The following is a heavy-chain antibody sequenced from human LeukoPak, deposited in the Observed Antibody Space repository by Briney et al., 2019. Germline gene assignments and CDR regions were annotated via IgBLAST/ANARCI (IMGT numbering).Heavy chain of an antibody. V-gene: IGHV4-34*01. CDR3: ARAPDYGDYGD. CDR1: GGSFSGYY. CDR2: INHSGST. J-gene: IGHJ4*02. Sequence: SETLSPTCAVYGGSFSGYYWSWIRQPPGKGLEWIGEINHSGSTNYNPSLKSRVTISVDTSKNQFSLKLNSVTAADAAVYYCARAPDYGDYGDWGQGTLVTVSS. D-gene: IGHD4-17*01.